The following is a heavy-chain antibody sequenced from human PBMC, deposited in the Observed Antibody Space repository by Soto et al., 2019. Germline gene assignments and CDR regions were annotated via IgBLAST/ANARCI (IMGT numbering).Heavy chain of an antibody. J-gene: IGHJ4*02. CDR2: INHSGST. CDR1: GGSISGYY. V-gene: IGHV4-34*01. CDR3: SRDHPLAVGNKWPLFPF. D-gene: IGHD5-12*01. Sequence: PSATLSLTCAVYGGSISGYYWTWIRQPPGTGLEWIGEINHSGSTNYNPSLKSRVTISVDTSASTAYMELSSLTSEDTAVYYCSRDHPLAVGNKWPLFPFWGQGTLVTVSS.